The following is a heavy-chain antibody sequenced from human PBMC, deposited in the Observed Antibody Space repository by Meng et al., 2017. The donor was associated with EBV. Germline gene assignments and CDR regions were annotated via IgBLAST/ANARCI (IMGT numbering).Heavy chain of an antibody. D-gene: IGHD1-26*01. Sequence: VVSCGGWYRPCCVLLLFCACCGISFDYFARSGVRQDQGMELWWVSDISATSVDTYYADSVKGRFTISRDNPKNTVTLHMTILRAEDTSIYYCHSGSHSPLDSWGQGTLVTVSS. V-gene: IGHV3-23*04. CDR1: GISFDYFA. CDR2: ISATSVDT. J-gene: IGHJ4*02. CDR3: HSGSHSPLDS.